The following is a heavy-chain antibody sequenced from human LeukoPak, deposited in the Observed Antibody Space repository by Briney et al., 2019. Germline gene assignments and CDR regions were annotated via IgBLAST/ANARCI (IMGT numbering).Heavy chain of an antibody. D-gene: IGHD3-10*01. CDR1: GFTFGDYA. J-gene: IGHJ6*02. CDR3: TRWFGRPYGMDV. V-gene: IGHV3-49*03. Sequence: GGSLRLSCTASGFTFGDYAMTWFRQAPGKGLEWLGFIRSKASGGTTGYAASVKDRFTISRDDSKSIAYLQMNSLKTEDTAVYYCTRWFGRPYGMDVWGQGTTVTVSS. CDR2: IRSKASGGTT.